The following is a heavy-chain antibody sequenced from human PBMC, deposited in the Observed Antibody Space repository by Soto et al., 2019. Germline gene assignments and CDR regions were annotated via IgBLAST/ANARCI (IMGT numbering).Heavy chain of an antibody. CDR1: GGSFSGYY. Sequence: SETLSLTCAVYGGSFSGYYWSWIRQPPGKGLEWIGEINHSGSTNYNPSLKSRVTISVDTSKNQFSLKLSSVTAADTAAYYCARGFGLDMVVVPAAKATVYAISIHCFDPWGQGTLVTVSS. J-gene: IGHJ5*02. CDR2: INHSGST. V-gene: IGHV4-34*01. D-gene: IGHD2-2*03. CDR3: ARGFGLDMVVVPAAKATVYAISIHCFDP.